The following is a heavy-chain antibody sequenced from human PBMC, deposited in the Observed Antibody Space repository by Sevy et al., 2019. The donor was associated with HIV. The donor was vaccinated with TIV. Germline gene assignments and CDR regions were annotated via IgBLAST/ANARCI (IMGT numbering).Heavy chain of an antibody. Sequence: ASVKVSCRVSGYTLTKLPMHWVRQAPGKGLEWMGGFDPEDGETIYAQRFQGRVTMTEDTSTDTAYMELSSLRSEDTAVYYCATLDFWSENPFYGTDVWGQWTTVTVSS. J-gene: IGHJ6*02. CDR1: GYTLTKLP. CDR3: ATLDFWSENPFYGTDV. D-gene: IGHD3-3*01. CDR2: FDPEDGET. V-gene: IGHV1-24*01.